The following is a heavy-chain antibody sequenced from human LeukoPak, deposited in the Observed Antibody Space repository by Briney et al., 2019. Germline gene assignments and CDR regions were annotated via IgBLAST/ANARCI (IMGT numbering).Heavy chain of an antibody. CDR1: GGTFSSYA. Sequence: SVKVSCKASGGTFSSYAISWVRQAPGQGLEWMGGIIPIFGTANYAQKFQGRVTITADESTSTAYMELSSLRSEDTAVYYCARDYYDSSGYYYVNFQHWGQGTLVTVSS. V-gene: IGHV1-69*13. CDR3: ARDYYDSSGYYYVNFQH. D-gene: IGHD3-22*01. J-gene: IGHJ1*01. CDR2: IIPIFGTA.